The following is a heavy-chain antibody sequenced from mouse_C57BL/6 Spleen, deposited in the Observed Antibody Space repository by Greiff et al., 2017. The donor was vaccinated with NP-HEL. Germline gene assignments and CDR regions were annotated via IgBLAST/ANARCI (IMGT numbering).Heavy chain of an antibody. Sequence: DVKLVESGGGLVKPGGSLKLSCAASGFTFSSYAMSWVRQTPEKRLEWVATISDGGSYTYYPDNVKGRFTISRDNAKNNLYLQMSHLKSEDTAMYYCARDEKVFAYWGQGTLVTVSA. CDR2: ISDGGSYT. CDR3: ARDEKVFAY. D-gene: IGHD1-3*01. V-gene: IGHV5-4*01. J-gene: IGHJ3*01. CDR1: GFTFSSYA.